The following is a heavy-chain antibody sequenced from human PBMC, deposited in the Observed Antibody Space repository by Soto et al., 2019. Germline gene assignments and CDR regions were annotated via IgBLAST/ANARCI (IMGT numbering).Heavy chain of an antibody. V-gene: IGHV3-33*01. D-gene: IGHD3-3*01. CDR2: IWYDGSNK. CDR3: ARPPTITISKVPLYGMDV. J-gene: IGHJ6*02. Sequence: PGGSLRLSCAASGFTFSSYGMHWVRQAPGKGLEWVAVIWYDGSNKYYADSVKGRFTISRDNSKNTLYLQMNSLRAEDTAVYYCARPPTITISKVPLYGMDVWGQGTTVTVSS. CDR1: GFTFSSYG.